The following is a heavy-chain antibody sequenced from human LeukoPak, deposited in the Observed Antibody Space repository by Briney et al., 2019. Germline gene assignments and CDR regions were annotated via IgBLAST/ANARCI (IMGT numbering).Heavy chain of an antibody. Sequence: SETLSLTCAVSGGSISSYYWSWIRQPPGKGLEWIGYIYYSGSTNYNPSLKSRVTISVDTSKNQFSLKLSSVTAADTAVYYCAREAEDDYGDYNYYYMDVWGKGTTVTVSS. CDR1: GGSISSYY. CDR2: IYYSGST. CDR3: AREAEDDYGDYNYYYMDV. J-gene: IGHJ6*03. V-gene: IGHV4-59*01. D-gene: IGHD4-17*01.